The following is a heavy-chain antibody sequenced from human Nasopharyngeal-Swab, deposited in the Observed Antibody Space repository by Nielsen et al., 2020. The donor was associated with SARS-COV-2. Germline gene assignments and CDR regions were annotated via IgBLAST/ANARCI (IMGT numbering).Heavy chain of an antibody. CDR1: GGPVSSGRNY. J-gene: IGHJ4*02. CDR3: ARDGSGIDSGSYYY. Sequence: SETLSLPCTASGGPVSSGRNYWSWIRQPPGKGLEWIGQIYYSVSTTYNPSLASRVTISVDTSKNQVSLKLSSVTAADTAVYYCARDGSGIDSGSYYYWGQGTLVTVSS. CDR2: IYYSVST. D-gene: IGHD1-26*01. V-gene: IGHV4-61*01.